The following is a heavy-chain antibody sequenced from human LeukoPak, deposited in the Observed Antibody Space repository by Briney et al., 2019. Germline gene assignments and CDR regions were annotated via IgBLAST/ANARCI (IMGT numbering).Heavy chain of an antibody. V-gene: IGHV1-8*01. CDR3: AREGPELCSSTSCYLYYYYMDV. Sequence: GASVKVSCKASGYTFTSYDINWVRQATGQGLEWMGWMNPNSGNTGYAQKFQGRVTMTRNTSISTAYMELSSLRSEDTAVYYCAREGPELCSSTSCYLYYYYMDVWGKGTTVTVSS. CDR2: MNPNSGNT. CDR1: GYTFTSYD. J-gene: IGHJ6*03. D-gene: IGHD2-2*01.